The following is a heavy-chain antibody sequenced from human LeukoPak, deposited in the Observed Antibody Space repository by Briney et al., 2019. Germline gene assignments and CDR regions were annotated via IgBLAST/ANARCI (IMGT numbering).Heavy chain of an antibody. CDR2: ISYDGSNK. CDR1: GFTFSSYS. D-gene: IGHD6-6*01. CDR3: ASGGGVIYSSSFDY. V-gene: IGHV3-30-3*01. Sequence: GRSLRLSCAASGFTFSSYSMHWVRQAPGKGLEWVAVISYDGSNKYYADSVKGRFTISRDNSKNTLYLQMNSLRAEDTAVYYCASGGGVIYSSSFDYWGQGTLVTVSS. J-gene: IGHJ4*02.